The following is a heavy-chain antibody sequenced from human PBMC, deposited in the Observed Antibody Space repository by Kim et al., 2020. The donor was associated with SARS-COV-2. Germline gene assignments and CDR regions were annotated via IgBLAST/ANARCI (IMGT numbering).Heavy chain of an antibody. V-gene: IGHV4-39*01. Sequence: KSRVTISVDTSKNQFSLKLSSVTAADTAVYYCARRIYDSSGYSFDWYFDLWGRGTLVTVSS. D-gene: IGHD3-22*01. CDR3: ARRIYDSSGYSFDWYFDL. J-gene: IGHJ2*01.